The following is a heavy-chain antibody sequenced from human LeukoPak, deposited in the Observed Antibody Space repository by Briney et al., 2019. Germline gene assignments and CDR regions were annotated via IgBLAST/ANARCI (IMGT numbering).Heavy chain of an antibody. J-gene: IGHJ4*02. CDR3: ARGLRVNRNFDY. Sequence: SETLSLTCAVYGGSFSGYYWSWIRQPPGKGLEWIGEINHSGSTNYNPSLKSRVTISVDTSKNQFSLKLSSVTAADTAVYYCARGLRVNRNFDYWGQGTLVTVSS. CDR1: GGSFSGYY. CDR2: INHSGST. D-gene: IGHD1-14*01. V-gene: IGHV4-34*01.